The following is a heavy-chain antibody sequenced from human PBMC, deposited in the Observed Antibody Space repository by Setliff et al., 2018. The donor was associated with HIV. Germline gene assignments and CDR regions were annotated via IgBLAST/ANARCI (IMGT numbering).Heavy chain of an antibody. CDR2: VNTQTGSP. V-gene: IGHV7-4-1*02. Sequence: ASVKVSCKASGYSFINYAMNWVRQAPGQGLEWMGWVNTQTGSPTYAQAFTGRFVFSVDTSVTTAYLQISGLKADDTAVYYCARALYGEYGGDLNWLDPWGQGTLVTVSS. CDR1: GYSFINYA. CDR3: ARALYGEYGGDLNWLDP. J-gene: IGHJ5*02. D-gene: IGHD4-17*01.